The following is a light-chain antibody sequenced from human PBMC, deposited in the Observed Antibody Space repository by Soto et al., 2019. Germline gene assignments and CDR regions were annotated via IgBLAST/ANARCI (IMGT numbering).Light chain of an antibody. CDR3: GAWDSSLSAQYV. J-gene: IGLJ1*01. Sequence: QAVLTQPPSVSAAPGQRVTISCSGSSSNIGNSFVSWYQQFPGTAPEVLIYGNDKRPSGISDRFSASTSATSATLVITGLLTGDEADYYCGAWDSSLSAQYVFGTGTKLTVL. V-gene: IGLV1-51*01. CDR1: SSNIGNSF. CDR2: GND.